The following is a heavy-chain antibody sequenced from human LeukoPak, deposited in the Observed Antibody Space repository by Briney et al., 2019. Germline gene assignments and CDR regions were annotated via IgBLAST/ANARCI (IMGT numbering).Heavy chain of an antibody. D-gene: IGHD1-26*01. Sequence: PGGSLRLSCAASGFTFSVTWMSWVRQAPGRGLEWVGRFKSKAAGGTTDYAAPVAGRFTISGDDSKNMLYLQMNSLKTEDTAVYYCTRGAPQADVFDIWGQGTMVTASS. V-gene: IGHV3-15*01. J-gene: IGHJ3*02. CDR2: FKSKAAGGTT. CDR3: TRGAPQADVFDI. CDR1: GFTFSVTW.